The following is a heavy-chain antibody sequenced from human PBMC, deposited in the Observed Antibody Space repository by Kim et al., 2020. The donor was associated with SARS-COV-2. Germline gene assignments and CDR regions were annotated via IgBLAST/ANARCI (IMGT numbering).Heavy chain of an antibody. V-gene: IGHV3-9*01. CDR1: GFNFNSKG. CDR2: ISRNSGSV. D-gene: IGHD3-3*01. CDR3: ARDFARGDDFWSGFGL. J-gene: IGHJ4*02. Sequence: GGSLRLSCAASGFNFNSKGMHWVRQAPGKGLEWVSAISRNSGSVGYADSVKGRFTISRDNAKNSLYLQMNSLKTEDTAFYYCARDFARGDDFWSGFGLWGQGTLVTVFS.